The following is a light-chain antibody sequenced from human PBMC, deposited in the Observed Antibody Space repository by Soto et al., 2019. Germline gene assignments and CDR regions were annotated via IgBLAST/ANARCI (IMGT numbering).Light chain of an antibody. Sequence: QSALTQPASVSGSPGQSITISCTGTSSDVGGYKFVSWYQQHPGKVPKPLIYEVTNRPSGVSNRFSGSKSGNTASLTISGLQAEDEADYYCSSYAGSSPLYVFGTGTKVTVL. CDR1: SSDVGGYKF. J-gene: IGLJ1*01. CDR2: EVT. V-gene: IGLV2-14*01. CDR3: SSYAGSSPLYV.